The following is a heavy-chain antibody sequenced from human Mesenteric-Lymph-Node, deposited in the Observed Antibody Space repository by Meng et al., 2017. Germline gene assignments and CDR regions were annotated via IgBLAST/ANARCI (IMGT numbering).Heavy chain of an antibody. D-gene: IGHD3-22*01. CDR1: GGSFSGYY. CDR3: ASYDSTRANFDY. CDR2: INHSGST. V-gene: IGHV4-34*01. Sequence: QVQLQQWGAGLLKPSEPLSLTCAVYGGSFSGYYWSWIRQPPGKGLEWIGEINHSGSTNYNPSLKSRVTISVDKSKNQFSLKLSSVTAADTAVYYCASYDSTRANFDYWGQGTLVTVSS. J-gene: IGHJ4*02.